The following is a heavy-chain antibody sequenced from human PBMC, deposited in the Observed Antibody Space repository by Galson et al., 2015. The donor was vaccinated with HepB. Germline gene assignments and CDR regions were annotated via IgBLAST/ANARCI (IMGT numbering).Heavy chain of an antibody. CDR1: GFTFSSYA. V-gene: IGHV3-64D*06. J-gene: IGHJ4*02. Sequence: SLRLSCAASGFTFSSYAMHWVRQAPGKGLEYVSAISSNGGSTYYADSVKGRFTISRGNSKNTLYLQMSSLRAEDTAVYYCVKDDILTGHNFDYWGQGTLVTVSS. CDR2: ISSNGGST. D-gene: IGHD3-9*01. CDR3: VKDDILTGHNFDY.